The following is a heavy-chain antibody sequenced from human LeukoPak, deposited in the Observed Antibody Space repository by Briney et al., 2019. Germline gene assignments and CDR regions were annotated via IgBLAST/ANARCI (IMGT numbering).Heavy chain of an antibody. CDR1: GYSISSGYY. CDR3: ARERGDNWNVGP. Sequence: SETLSLTCSVSGYSISSGYYWGWIRQPPGKGLEWIGTIYHSGSTYYNPSLKSRVTISVDTSKNQFSLKLTSVTAADTAVYYCARERGDNWNVGPWGQGTLVTVSS. J-gene: IGHJ5*02. D-gene: IGHD1-20*01. CDR2: IYHSGST. V-gene: IGHV4-38-2*02.